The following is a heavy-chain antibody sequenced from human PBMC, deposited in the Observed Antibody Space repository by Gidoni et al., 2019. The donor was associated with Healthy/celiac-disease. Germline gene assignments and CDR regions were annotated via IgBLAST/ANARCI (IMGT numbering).Heavy chain of an antibody. J-gene: IGHJ6*02. CDR2: ISAYNGNT. CDR1: GYTFTSYG. D-gene: IGHD3-16*02. V-gene: IGHV1-18*01. CDR3: ARDLHDYVWGIYHTPYYYGMDV. Sequence: QVQLVQSGAEGKKPGASVKVSCEASGYTFTSYGISRVRQAPGQGLEWMGLISAYNGNTNCAQKLQGRVTITTDTSTSTAYMELRSLRSDDTAVYYCARDLHDYVWGIYHTPYYYGMDVWGQGTTVTVSS.